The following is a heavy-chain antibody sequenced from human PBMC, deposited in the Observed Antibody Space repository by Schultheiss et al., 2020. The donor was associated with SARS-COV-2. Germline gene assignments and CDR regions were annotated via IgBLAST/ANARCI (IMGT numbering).Heavy chain of an antibody. CDR3: AKARVGAMGNYGY. V-gene: IGHV3-48*03. D-gene: IGHD1-26*01. CDR1: GFTFSSYE. CDR2: ISSSGSTI. Sequence: GGSLRLSCAASGFTFSSYEMNWVRQAPGKGLEWVSYISSSGSTIYYADSVKGRFTISRDNAKNSLYLQMNSLRAEDTAVYYCAKARVGAMGNYGYWGQGTLVTVSS. J-gene: IGHJ4*02.